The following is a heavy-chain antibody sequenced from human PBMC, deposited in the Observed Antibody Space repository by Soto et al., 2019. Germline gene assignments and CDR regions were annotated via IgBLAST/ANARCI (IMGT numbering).Heavy chain of an antibody. CDR3: ARSYMMYYYYMDV. J-gene: IGHJ6*03. Sequence: ASVKVSCTASGYTYTRYDINWVRQATGQGLEWMGWMNPNSGNTGYAQKFQGRVTMTRNTSISTAYMELSSLRSEDTAVYYCARSYMMYYYYMDVWGKGTTVTVSS. CDR1: GYTYTRYD. D-gene: IGHD3-16*01. CDR2: MNPNSGNT. V-gene: IGHV1-8*01.